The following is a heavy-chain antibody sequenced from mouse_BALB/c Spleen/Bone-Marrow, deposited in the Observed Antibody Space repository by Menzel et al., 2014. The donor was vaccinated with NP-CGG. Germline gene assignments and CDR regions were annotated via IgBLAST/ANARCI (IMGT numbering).Heavy chain of an antibody. CDR1: GFTFTDYY. J-gene: IGHJ3*01. Sequence: EVKVVESGGGLVQPGGSLRFSCATSGFTFTDYYMSWVRQPPGKALEWLGFIRNKANGYTTEYSASVKGRFTISRDNSQSILYLQMNTLRAEDSATYYCARDGSWFAYWGQGTLVTVSA. CDR2: IRNKANGYTT. CDR3: ARDGSWFAY. V-gene: IGHV7-3*02.